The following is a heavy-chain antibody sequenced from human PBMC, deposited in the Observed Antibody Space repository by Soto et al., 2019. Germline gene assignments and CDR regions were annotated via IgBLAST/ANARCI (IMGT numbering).Heavy chain of an antibody. J-gene: IGHJ4*01. CDR2: IYHGGTT. CDR3: AMVDVVVVAGSTFYF. Sequence: PSETLSLTCTVSGYSISSDSYWAWIRQPPGKGPEWIASIYHGGTTYYNPSLKSRITISVDTSNNQFSLKLTSVTAADTAVYYCAMVDVVVVAGSTFYFLGHGTLV. D-gene: IGHD6-19*01. CDR1: GYSISSDSY. V-gene: IGHV4-38-2*02.